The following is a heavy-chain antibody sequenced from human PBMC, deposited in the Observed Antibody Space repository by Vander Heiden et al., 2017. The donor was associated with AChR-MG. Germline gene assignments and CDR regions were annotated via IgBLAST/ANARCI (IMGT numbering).Heavy chain of an antibody. CDR2: ISGGSNTI. CDR1: GFPSSTYE. J-gene: IGHJ4*02. CDR3: ARRYCSSSSCLFDY. D-gene: IGHD2-2*01. Sequence: EVQLVESGGGLVQPGGSLRISCEAPGFPSSTYELHGVRQPPGKGLEWGSHISGGSNTIHYADSLKGRFTVSRDNAKNSLYLQMNSLRAEDTAVYYCARRYCSSSSCLFDYWGQGTLVTVSA. V-gene: IGHV3-48*03.